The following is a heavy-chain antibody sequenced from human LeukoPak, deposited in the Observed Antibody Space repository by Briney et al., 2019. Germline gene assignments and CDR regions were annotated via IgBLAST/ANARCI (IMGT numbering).Heavy chain of an antibody. D-gene: IGHD2/OR15-2a*01. CDR1: GFTFSSYW. Sequence: GGSLRLSCAASGFTFSSYWMHWVRHAPGKGLVWVSRINSDGSSTSYADSVKGRFTISRDNAKNTLYLQTNSLRAEDTAVYYCARDRPLLAFDMWGQGTKVTVSS. J-gene: IGHJ3*02. V-gene: IGHV3-74*01. CDR2: INSDGSST. CDR3: ARDRPLLAFDM.